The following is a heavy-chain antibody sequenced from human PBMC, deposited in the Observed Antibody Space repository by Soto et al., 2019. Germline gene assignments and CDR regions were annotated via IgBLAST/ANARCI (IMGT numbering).Heavy chain of an antibody. CDR3: ARCVGVLTPQDY. CDR2: INAGNGNT. Sequence: ASVKVSCKASGYTFTNYAMHWVRQAPGQRLEWMGWINAGNGNTKYSQKFQGRVTITRDTSASTAYMELSSLRSEDTAVYYCARCVGVLTPQDYWGQGTLVTVSS. D-gene: IGHD2-21*02. J-gene: IGHJ4*02. V-gene: IGHV1-3*01. CDR1: GYTFTNYA.